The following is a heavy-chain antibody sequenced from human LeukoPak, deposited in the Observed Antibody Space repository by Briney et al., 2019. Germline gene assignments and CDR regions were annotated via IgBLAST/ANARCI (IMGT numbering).Heavy chain of an antibody. D-gene: IGHD3-10*01. V-gene: IGHV3-7*01. CDR3: AREWNYYGSGIMDV. CDR2: IKQDGGEK. Sequence: GGSLRLSCAASGFTFSSYWMSWVRQAPGKGLEWVANIKQDGGEKYYVGSVKGRFAVSRDNAKNSLYLQMNSLRAEDTAVYYCAREWNYYGSGIMDVWGKGTTVTVSS. J-gene: IGHJ6*04. CDR1: GFTFSSYW.